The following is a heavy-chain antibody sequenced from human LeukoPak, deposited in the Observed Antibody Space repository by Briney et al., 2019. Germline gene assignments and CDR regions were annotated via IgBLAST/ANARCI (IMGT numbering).Heavy chain of an antibody. D-gene: IGHD1-26*01. V-gene: IGHV3-7*01. CDR2: IKQDGSEK. CDR1: GFNFSTYW. CDR3: ARAYDGVGPMYGTFDY. J-gene: IGHJ4*02. Sequence: PGGSLRLSCAASGFNFSTYWMTWVRQAPGKGLEWVANIKQDGSEKYYVDSVKARFTISRDNAKNSLYLQMNSLRAEDTAVYYCARAYDGVGPMYGTFDYWGQGTLVTVSS.